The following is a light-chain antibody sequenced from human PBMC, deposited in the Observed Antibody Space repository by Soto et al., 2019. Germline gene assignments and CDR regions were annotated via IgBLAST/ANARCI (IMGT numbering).Light chain of an antibody. CDR2: GTS. V-gene: IGKV3-20*01. Sequence: EIVLTQSPGTLSVSPGERATLSCRASQTIISNNLAWYQQKPGQAPSLLIYGTSIMATGIPDRFSGSGSGTDFTLTISRLEPEDSAIYYCQQYGSWTFGQGTKVEI. CDR1: QTIISNN. J-gene: IGKJ1*01. CDR3: QQYGSWT.